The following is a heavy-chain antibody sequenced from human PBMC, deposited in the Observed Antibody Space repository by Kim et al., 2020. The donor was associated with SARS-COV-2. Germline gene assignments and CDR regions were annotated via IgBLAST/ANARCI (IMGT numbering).Heavy chain of an antibody. CDR3: ARDTVTTIYYYGMDV. D-gene: IGHD4-17*01. CDR2: IYYRGST. V-gene: IGHV4-61*01. J-gene: IGHJ6*02. Sequence: SETLSLTCTVSGGSVSSGSHYWTWIRQPPGKGLEWIGSIYYRGSTNYNPSLKSRVTISVDTSKNQFSLKLSSVTAADTAVYYCARDTVTTIYYYGMDVWGQGTTVTVSS. CDR1: GGSVSSGSHY.